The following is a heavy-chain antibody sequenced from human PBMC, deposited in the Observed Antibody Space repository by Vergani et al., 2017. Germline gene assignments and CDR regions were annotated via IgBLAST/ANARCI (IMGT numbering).Heavy chain of an antibody. J-gene: IGHJ6*02. CDR2: IRSKANSYAT. D-gene: IGHD4-17*01. CDR1: GFTFSGSA. Sequence: EVQLVESGGGLVQPGGSLKLSCAASGFTFSGSAMHWVRQASGKGLEWVGRIRSKANSYATAYAASVKGRFTISRDDSKNTAYLQMNSLKTEDTAVYYCAKGNPDYGDYRLSYYYGMDVWGQGTTVTVSS. CDR3: AKGNPDYGDYRLSYYYGMDV. V-gene: IGHV3-73*02.